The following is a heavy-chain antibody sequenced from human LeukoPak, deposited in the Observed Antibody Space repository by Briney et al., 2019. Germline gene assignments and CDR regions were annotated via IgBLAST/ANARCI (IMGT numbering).Heavy chain of an antibody. D-gene: IGHD4-17*01. Sequence: ASVKVSCKASGYTFTRYAMNWVRQAPGQGLEWMGWISTYNGNTNYAQKLQGRVTMTTDTSTSTAYMELRGLISDDAAVYYCARDYYGDYGEGDYWGQGTLVTVSS. V-gene: IGHV1-18*01. J-gene: IGHJ4*02. CDR1: GYTFTRYA. CDR3: ARDYYGDYGEGDY. CDR2: ISTYNGNT.